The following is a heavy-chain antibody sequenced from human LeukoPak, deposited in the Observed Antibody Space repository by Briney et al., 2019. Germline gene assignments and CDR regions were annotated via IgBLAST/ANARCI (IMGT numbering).Heavy chain of an antibody. J-gene: IGHJ4*02. CDR3: ARNFAYERHYFDY. D-gene: IGHD3-22*01. V-gene: IGHV4-59*08. CDR2: IYYSGST. Sequence: SETLSLTRTVSGGSINTYYWSWVRQPPGEGLEWIGYIYYSGSTNYNPSLKSRVTISVDTSKNQFSLKLSSVTAADTAMYYCARNFAYERHYFDYWGQGTLVTVSS. CDR1: GGSINTYY.